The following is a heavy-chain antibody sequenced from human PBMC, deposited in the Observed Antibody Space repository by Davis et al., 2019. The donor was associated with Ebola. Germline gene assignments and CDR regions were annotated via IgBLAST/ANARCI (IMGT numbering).Heavy chain of an antibody. J-gene: IGHJ5*02. CDR1: GFTFSSYG. CDR2: ISYDGSNK. V-gene: IGHV3-30*18. Sequence: PGGSLRLSCAASGFTFSSYGMHWVRQAPGKGLEWVAVISYDGSNKYYADSVKGRFTISRDNSKNTLYLQMNSLRAEDTAVYYCANLWVAAGQLAAWGQGTLVTVSS. CDR3: ANLWVAAGQLAA. D-gene: IGHD3-10*01.